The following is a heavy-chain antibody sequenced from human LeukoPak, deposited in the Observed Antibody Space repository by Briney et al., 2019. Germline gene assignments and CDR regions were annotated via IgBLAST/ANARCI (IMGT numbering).Heavy chain of an antibody. D-gene: IGHD1-26*01. CDR1: GGSFSDNY. V-gene: IGHV4-4*07. CDR2: IYSSGNT. CDR3: ARGGGGSFYGNGFDL. Sequence: SETLSLTCTVSGGSFSDNYWSWIRQPAGKGLEWIGRIYSSGNTYYNPSLNSRVTISVDKSLMQFSLDLTSVTAADTAVYYCARGGGGSFYGNGFDLWGQGTTVTVSS. J-gene: IGHJ3*01.